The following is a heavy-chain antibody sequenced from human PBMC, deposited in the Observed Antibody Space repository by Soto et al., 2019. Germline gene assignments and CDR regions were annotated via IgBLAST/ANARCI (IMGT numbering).Heavy chain of an antibody. Sequence: ASVKVSCKASGYSFTSYGISWVRQAPGQGPEWMGWISGHNGNTDHPQSLQGRVTMTTDTSRNTAYMELRSLRSDDTAVYYCARHRFNYYDDTVYYYFDYWGQGTLVTVSS. CDR2: ISGHNGNT. CDR3: ARHRFNYYDDTVYYYFDY. CDR1: GYSFTSYG. V-gene: IGHV1-18*04. D-gene: IGHD3-22*01. J-gene: IGHJ4*02.